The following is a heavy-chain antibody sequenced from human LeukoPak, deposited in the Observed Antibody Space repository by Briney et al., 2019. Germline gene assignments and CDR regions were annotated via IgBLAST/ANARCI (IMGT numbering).Heavy chain of an antibody. J-gene: IGHJ6*02. CDR3: ARSLGLHGSSWYYYYGMDV. CDR2: VSSSGSS. D-gene: IGHD6-13*01. Sequence: SETLSLTCTVSGGSISNYYWAWSRQPVGRELEWIGRVSSSGSSNYNPSLENRVTISVDTSKNQFSLKLSSVTAADTAVYYCARSLGLHGSSWYYYYGMDVWGQGTTVTVSS. CDR1: GGSISNYY. V-gene: IGHV4-4*07.